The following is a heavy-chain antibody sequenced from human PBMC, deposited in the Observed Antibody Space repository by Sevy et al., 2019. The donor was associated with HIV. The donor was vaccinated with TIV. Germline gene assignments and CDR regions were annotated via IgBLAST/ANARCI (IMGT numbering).Heavy chain of an antibody. D-gene: IGHD2-8*02. V-gene: IGHV3-9*01. J-gene: IGHJ4*02. CDR1: GYTFNEYA. CDR2: INWNSGSI. Sequence: GGSLRLSCTGSGYTFNEYAMFWVRQAPGKGLEWVSGINWNSGSIGYADPVKGRFTISGDGAKKSLYLQMNSLLPEDTGFYCCEKGVTTGRRKGGFDSWGQGTLVTVSS. CDR3: EKGVTTGRRKGGFDS.